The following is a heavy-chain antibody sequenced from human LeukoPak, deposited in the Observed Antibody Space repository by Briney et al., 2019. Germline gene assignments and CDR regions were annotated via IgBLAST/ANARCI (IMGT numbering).Heavy chain of an antibody. CDR2: ISASSNYI. CDR3: ARDASTRCYLCEVDY. V-gene: IGHV3-21*01. CDR1: GFTFSDYS. J-gene: IGHJ4*02. D-gene: IGHD2-2*01. Sequence: GGSLRLSCAASGFTFSDYSMNWVRQAPGKGLEWVSSISASSNYIYYADSVKGRFTISRDNAKNSLYLQMSSLRAEDTAVYYCARDASTRCYLCEVDYWGQGALVTVSS.